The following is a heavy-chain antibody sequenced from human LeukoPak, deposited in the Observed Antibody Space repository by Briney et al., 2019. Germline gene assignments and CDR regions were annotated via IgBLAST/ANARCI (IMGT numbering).Heavy chain of an antibody. V-gene: IGHV1-8*03. Sequence: GASVRVSCKASGYTFTNYDINWVRQATGQGLEWMGWMSPNSVNTGYAQKFQGRVTITRNTSISTAYMELSSLRSEDTAVYYCARGRGEYYYYYMDVWGKGTTVTVSS. CDR3: ARGRGEYYYYYMDV. CDR2: MSPNSVNT. CDR1: GYTFTNYD. J-gene: IGHJ6*03. D-gene: IGHD2-21*01.